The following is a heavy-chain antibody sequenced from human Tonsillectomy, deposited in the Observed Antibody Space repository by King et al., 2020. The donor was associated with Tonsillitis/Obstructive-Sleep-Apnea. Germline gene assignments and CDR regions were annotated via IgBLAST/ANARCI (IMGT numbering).Heavy chain of an antibody. J-gene: IGHJ6*03. CDR2: IYYHGST. CDR3: ARAPGGIPALTTRYYYYYYRDV. CDR1: GGSISSGGYY. Sequence: VQLQESGPGLVKPSQTLSLTCTVSGGSISSGGYYWSWIRQLPGKGLEWIGYIYYHGSTYYNPSLKSRVTISVDTSKNQFSLRLSSVTAADTAVYYCARAPGGIPALTTRYYYYYYRDVWGKGTTVTVSS. V-gene: IGHV4-31*03. D-gene: IGHD1/OR15-1a*01.